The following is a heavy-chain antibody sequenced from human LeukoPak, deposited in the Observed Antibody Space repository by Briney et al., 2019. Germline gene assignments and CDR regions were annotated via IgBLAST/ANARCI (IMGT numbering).Heavy chain of an antibody. J-gene: IGHJ4*02. D-gene: IGHD3-10*01. Sequence: PSETLSLTCAVYGGSFSAFHWNWIRQSPAKGLEWLGEMKQSGTPRYNPSLQSRVTISVDKSKNQFSLNVRSVTAADTAVYYCASRPFPYGFRTYFDNWAQGTLVTVSS. CDR1: GGSFSAFH. CDR2: MKQSGTP. CDR3: ASRPFPYGFRTYFDN. V-gene: IGHV4-34*01.